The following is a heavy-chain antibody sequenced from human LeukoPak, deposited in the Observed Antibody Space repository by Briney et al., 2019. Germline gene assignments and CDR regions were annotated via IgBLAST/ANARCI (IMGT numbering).Heavy chain of an antibody. CDR3: ARTVPGHPDDYFDS. V-gene: IGHV3-7*01. Sequence: GGSLRLSCAASGFTFSRHWMSWVRHAPGKGLERVAHMNQDGSAIYSIDSVKGRFTISRDNDKNSLYLHMSGLTVADTAVYYCARTVPGHPDDYFDSWGQGTLVTVSS. CDR2: MNQDGSAI. D-gene: IGHD6-19*01. J-gene: IGHJ4*02. CDR1: GFTFSRHW.